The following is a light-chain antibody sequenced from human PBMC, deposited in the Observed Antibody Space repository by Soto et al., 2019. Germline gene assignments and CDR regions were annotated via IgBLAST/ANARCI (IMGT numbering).Light chain of an antibody. CDR3: SSYPSSSGGV. Sequence: QSVLTQPASVSGSPGQSITISCTGTSSDVGGYNYVSWYQQHPGKAPKLMIYDVSNRPSGVSNRFSGSKSGNTASLTISGLQAEDEADYYCSSYPSSSGGVFGGGTKLTVL. CDR1: SSDVGGYNY. V-gene: IGLV2-14*01. J-gene: IGLJ2*01. CDR2: DVS.